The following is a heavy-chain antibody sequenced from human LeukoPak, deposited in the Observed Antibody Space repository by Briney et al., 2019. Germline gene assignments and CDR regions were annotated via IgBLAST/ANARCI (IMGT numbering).Heavy chain of an antibody. D-gene: IGHD2-15*01. J-gene: IGHJ5*02. CDR2: IYSGGST. CDR1: GFTVSSNY. Sequence: PGGSLRLSCAASGFTVSSNYMSWVRQAPGKGLEWVSVIYSGGSTYYADSVKGRFTISRDNSKNTLYLQMNSLRAEDTAVYYCARELGYCSGGSCYLSGWFDPWGQGTLVTVSS. CDR3: ARELGYCSGGSCYLSGWFDP. V-gene: IGHV3-66*01.